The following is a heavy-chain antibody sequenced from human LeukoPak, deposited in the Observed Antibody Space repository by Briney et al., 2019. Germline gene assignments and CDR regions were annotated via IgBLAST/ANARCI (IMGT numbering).Heavy chain of an antibody. D-gene: IGHD4-23*01. CDR2: IYSGGST. J-gene: IGHJ4*02. Sequence: GGSLRLSCAVSGFTVSSNYMSWVRQAPGEGLEWVSVIYSGGSTYYADSVKGRFTISRDNSKNTLYLQMNSLRAEDTAVYYCARDIDYGGNSGFDYWGQGTLVTVSS. CDR1: GFTVSSNY. CDR3: ARDIDYGGNSGFDY. V-gene: IGHV3-66*01.